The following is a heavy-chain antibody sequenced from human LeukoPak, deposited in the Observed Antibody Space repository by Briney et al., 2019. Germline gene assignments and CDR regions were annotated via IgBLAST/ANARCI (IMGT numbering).Heavy chain of an antibody. CDR2: ISYDGSNK. Sequence: GGSLRLSCAASGFTFSDYYMSWIRQAPGKGLEWVAVISYDGSNKYYADSVKGRFTISRDNSKNTLYLQMNSLRAEDTAVYYCARDSAAAGTSEYFQHWGQGTLVTVSS. V-gene: IGHV3-30-3*01. D-gene: IGHD6-13*01. CDR3: ARDSAAAGTSEYFQH. CDR1: GFTFSDYY. J-gene: IGHJ1*01.